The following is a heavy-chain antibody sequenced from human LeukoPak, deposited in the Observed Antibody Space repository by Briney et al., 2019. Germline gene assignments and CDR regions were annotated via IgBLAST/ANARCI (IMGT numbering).Heavy chain of an antibody. J-gene: IGHJ4*02. CDR2: IHDSGST. CDR1: GGSISSFY. CDR3: ARQSISGSSLSYFDY. D-gene: IGHD3-22*01. Sequence: PSVTVSLTCSVSGGSISSFYWRWLRQPPGKGWVGIGNIHDSGSTNYNPCLKSRVDISVDTSKDQCSLKLSSVTAADTAVYYCARQSISGSSLSYFDYWGQGTLVNVSS. V-gene: IGHV4-59*01.